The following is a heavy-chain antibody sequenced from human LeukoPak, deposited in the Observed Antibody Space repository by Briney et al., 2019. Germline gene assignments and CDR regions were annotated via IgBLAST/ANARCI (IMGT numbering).Heavy chain of an antibody. V-gene: IGHV1-3*01. D-gene: IGHD1-26*01. J-gene: IGHJ4*02. CDR3: ARDMGSGSLHY. Sequence: AAVKVSCKASGYTFTTYAIHWVRQAPGQRLKWMGWIDSGNGKTRYSQKFQDRVTITRDTSAGTAYMDLSSLRSEDTAVYYCARDMGSGSLHYWGQGTLVTVSS. CDR2: IDSGNGKT. CDR1: GYTFTTYA.